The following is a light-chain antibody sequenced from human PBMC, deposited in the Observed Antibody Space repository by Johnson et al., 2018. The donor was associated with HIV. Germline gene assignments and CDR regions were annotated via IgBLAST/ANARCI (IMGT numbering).Light chain of an antibody. CDR1: SSNIGNNY. V-gene: IGLV1-51*01. CDR3: GTWDSSLRVGF. CDR2: DNN. J-gene: IGLJ1*01. Sequence: QSVLTQPPSVSADPGQKVTVSCSGSSSNIGNNYVSWYQQLPGRAPKLLIYDNNKRPSGIPDRFSGSKSGTSATLGITGLQTGDEADYYCGTWDSSLRVGFVGTGTKVTVL.